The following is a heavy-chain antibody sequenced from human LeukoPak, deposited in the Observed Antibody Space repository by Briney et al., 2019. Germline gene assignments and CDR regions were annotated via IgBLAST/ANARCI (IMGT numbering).Heavy chain of an antibody. J-gene: IGHJ5*02. V-gene: IGHV1-2*02. Sequence: ASVPVSCKASGYTFIGYYMQWVRLAPGQGLEWMGWINPSNGDTHYAQKFQGRINVTRDTSIRIAYMELTRLRSDDTAVYYGAKNDYDYVWGGARLNWFDPWGQGTLVTVSA. CDR2: INPSNGDT. D-gene: IGHD3-16*01. CDR3: AKNDYDYVWGGARLNWFDP. CDR1: GYTFIGYY.